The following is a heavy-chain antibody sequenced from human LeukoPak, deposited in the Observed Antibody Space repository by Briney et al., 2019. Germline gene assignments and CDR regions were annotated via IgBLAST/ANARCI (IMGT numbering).Heavy chain of an antibody. CDR2: INSDGSST. Sequence: PGGSLRLSCAASGFPFSSYWMHWVRQAPGKGLVWVSRINSDGSSTTYADSVKGRFTISRDNAKNTLYLQMNSLRAEDTAVYYCATALDTAMAYDAFNIWGQGTMVTVSS. J-gene: IGHJ3*02. D-gene: IGHD5-18*01. CDR1: GFPFSSYW. CDR3: ATALDTAMAYDAFNI. V-gene: IGHV3-74*01.